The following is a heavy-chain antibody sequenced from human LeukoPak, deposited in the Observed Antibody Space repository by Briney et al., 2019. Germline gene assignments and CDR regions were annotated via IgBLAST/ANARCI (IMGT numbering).Heavy chain of an antibody. Sequence: SVTVSCMASGYSFTEFFLNWLRQAAGQRVEGMAWINPFSGATSPGKKFQDRVTMTWDTSICTAYMESSGLRSDDTAVYYCTTSTVTHTRDPWGQGTLVTVSS. J-gene: IGHJ5*02. CDR2: INPFSGAT. CDR1: GYSFTEFF. V-gene: IGHV1-2*02. CDR3: TTSTVTHTRDP.